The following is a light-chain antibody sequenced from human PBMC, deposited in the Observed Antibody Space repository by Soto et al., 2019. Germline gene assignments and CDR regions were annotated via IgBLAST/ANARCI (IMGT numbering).Light chain of an antibody. Sequence: QSALTQPPSASGTPGQRVSISCSGSSSNIGGNTVDWHQQLPGTAPKVLIYSNNQRPSGVPARFSGSKSGTSASLAISGLQSEDEAHYYCATWDDSLNAVVFGGGTKVTVL. CDR2: SNN. V-gene: IGLV1-44*01. CDR1: SSNIGGNT. CDR3: ATWDDSLNAVV. J-gene: IGLJ2*01.